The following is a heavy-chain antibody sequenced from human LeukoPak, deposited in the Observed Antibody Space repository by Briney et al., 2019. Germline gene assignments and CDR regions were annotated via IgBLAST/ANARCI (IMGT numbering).Heavy chain of an antibody. CDR3: ARLPTTVSTKGYYYDYHINV. J-gene: IGHJ6*03. Sequence: GGSLRLSCAASGFTVSSNYMSWVRQAPGEGLEWGSDFYSSGSINYADSVEGRFTISRDNSKSTLYLQLNSLRGEDTAVYYCARLPTTVSTKGYYYDYHINVSGKASTV. V-gene: IGHV3-53*01. CDR2: FYSSGSI. D-gene: IGHD4-17*01. CDR1: GFTVSSNY.